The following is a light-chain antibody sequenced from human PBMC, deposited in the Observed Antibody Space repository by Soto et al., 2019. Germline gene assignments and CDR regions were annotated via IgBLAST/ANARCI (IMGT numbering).Light chain of an antibody. CDR1: QDISNY. J-gene: IGKJ5*01. V-gene: IGKV1-9*01. CDR2: TAS. Sequence: DIQLTQSPSFLSASVGDRVTITCRASQDISNYLAWYQQKPGKAPKLLIYTASTLQSGVPSRFSGSGFGTKFALTISSLQPEDFATYYCQQLNSYPFFGQGTRLEIK. CDR3: QQLNSYPF.